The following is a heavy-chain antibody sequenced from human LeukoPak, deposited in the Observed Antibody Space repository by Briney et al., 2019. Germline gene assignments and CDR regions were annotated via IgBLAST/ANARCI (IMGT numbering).Heavy chain of an antibody. CDR2: ISGSGGST. D-gene: IGHD2-2*01. CDR1: GFTFSSYA. V-gene: IGHV3-23*01. J-gene: IGHJ5*02. CDR3: AKEGADIVGVPAAENWFDP. Sequence: GGSLRLSCAASGFTFSSYAMSWVRQAPGKGLEWVSAISGSGGSTYYADSVKGRFTISRDNSKNTLYLQMNSLRAEDTAVYYCAKEGADIVGVPAAENWFDPWGQGTLVTVSS.